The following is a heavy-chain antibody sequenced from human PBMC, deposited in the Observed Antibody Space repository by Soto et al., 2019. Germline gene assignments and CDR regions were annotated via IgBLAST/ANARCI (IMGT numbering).Heavy chain of an antibody. CDR2: ISYDGNNK. CDR3: AIGGETVMVLRYYYGMDV. CDR1: GFQFSRFA. V-gene: IGHV3-30-3*01. J-gene: IGHJ6*02. D-gene: IGHD5-18*01. Sequence: QAQLVESGGGVVQPGRSLRLSCAASGFQFSRFAMHWVRQAPGKGLEWVAVISYDGNNKYYADSVKGRFTISRDNSKNTLYLQMSSLRDDDTAVYYCAIGGETVMVLRYYYGMDVWGQGTTVTVSS.